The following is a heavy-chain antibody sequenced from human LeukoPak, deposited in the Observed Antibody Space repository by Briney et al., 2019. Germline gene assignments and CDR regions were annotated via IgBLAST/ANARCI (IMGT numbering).Heavy chain of an antibody. Sequence: ASVKVSCKASGGTFSSYAISWVRQAPGQGLEWMGGIIPIFGTANYAQKFQGRVTITADESTSTDYMELSSLRSEDTAVYYCARGVAWSYGLDYWGQGTLVTVSS. V-gene: IGHV1-69*13. CDR2: IIPIFGTA. D-gene: IGHD1-26*01. CDR3: ARGVAWSYGLDY. CDR1: GGTFSSYA. J-gene: IGHJ4*02.